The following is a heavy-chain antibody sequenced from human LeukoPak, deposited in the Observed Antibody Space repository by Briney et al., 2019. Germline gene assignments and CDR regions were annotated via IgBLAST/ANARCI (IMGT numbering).Heavy chain of an antibody. V-gene: IGHV1-8*01. CDR3: ARRKVRRVMALDWFDP. D-gene: IGHD3-10*01. Sequence: ASVKVSCKXSGYTFTSYDINWVQQATGQGLERMGGMNPNSGNTGYAQKFQGRVTMTRNTSISTAYMELSSLRSEDTAVYYCARRKVRRVMALDWFDPWGQGTLVTVSS. CDR2: MNPNSGNT. CDR1: GYTFTSYD. J-gene: IGHJ5*02.